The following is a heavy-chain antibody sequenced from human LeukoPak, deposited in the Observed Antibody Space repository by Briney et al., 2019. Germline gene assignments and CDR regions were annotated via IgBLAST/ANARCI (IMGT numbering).Heavy chain of an antibody. V-gene: IGHV4-61*02. CDR3: ARHFDWLSSDDAFDI. CDR1: GGSISSGSYY. D-gene: IGHD3-9*01. CDR2: IYTSGST. Sequence: NASQTLSLTCTVSGGSISSGSYYWSWIRQPAGKGLEWIGRIYTSGSTNYNPSLKSRITISVDTSKNQFSLKLSSVTAADTAVYYCARHFDWLSSDDAFDIWGQGTMVTVSS. J-gene: IGHJ3*02.